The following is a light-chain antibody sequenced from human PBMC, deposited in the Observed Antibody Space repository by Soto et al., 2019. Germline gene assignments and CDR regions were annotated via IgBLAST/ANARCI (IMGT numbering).Light chain of an antibody. V-gene: IGLV1-40*01. Sequence: QSLLTQPPSVSLAPGQRVTISCTGSSSNIGAGYDVHWYQQLPGTAPKLLIYGNNNRPSGVPDRFSGSKSGTSASLAITGLQAEDEADFYCQSYDRSLSGYVFGTGTKVTVL. CDR2: GNN. CDR3: QSYDRSLSGYV. CDR1: SSNIGAGYD. J-gene: IGLJ1*01.